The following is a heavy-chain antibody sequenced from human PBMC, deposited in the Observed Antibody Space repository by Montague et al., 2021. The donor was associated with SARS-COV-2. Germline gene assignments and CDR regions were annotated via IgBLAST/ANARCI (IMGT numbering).Heavy chain of an antibody. Sequence: SETLSLTCAVYGGSFSGYYWSWIRQSPGKGLEWIAEINHSGTTNYNFNPSLRSRVTISVDTSKSQFPLQLSSVTAADTGVYYCARWDPQTLTLIGLRGKSASDYWGQGTLVTVSS. CDR3: ARWDPQTLTLIGLRGKSASDY. D-gene: IGHD4-23*01. J-gene: IGHJ4*02. V-gene: IGHV4-34*01. CDR1: GGSFSGYY. CDR2: INHSGTT.